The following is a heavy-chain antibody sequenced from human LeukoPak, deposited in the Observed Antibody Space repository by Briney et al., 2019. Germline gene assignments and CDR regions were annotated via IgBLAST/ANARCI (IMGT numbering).Heavy chain of an antibody. Sequence: SVKVSCKASGGTFSSYAISWVRQAPGQGLEWMGRIIPILGIANYAQKFQGRVTITADKSTSTAYMELSSLRSEDTAVYYCAREPEMATSMGYYFDYWGQGTLVTVSS. V-gene: IGHV1-69*04. J-gene: IGHJ4*02. CDR3: AREPEMATSMGYYFDY. CDR2: IIPILGIA. CDR1: GGTFSSYA. D-gene: IGHD5-24*01.